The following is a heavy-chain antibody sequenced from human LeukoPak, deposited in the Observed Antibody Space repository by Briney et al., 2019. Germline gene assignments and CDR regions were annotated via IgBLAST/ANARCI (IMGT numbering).Heavy chain of an antibody. CDR2: ISWNSGSI. D-gene: IGHD2-15*01. Sequence: GGSLRLSCAASGFTFDDYAMHWVRQAPGKGLEWVSGISWNSGSIGYADSVKGRFTISRDNAKNSLYLQMNSLRAEDTALYYCAKDPYGCSGGSCYWEFDYWGQGTLVTVSS. CDR3: AKDPYGCSGGSCYWEFDY. CDR1: GFTFDDYA. V-gene: IGHV3-9*01. J-gene: IGHJ4*02.